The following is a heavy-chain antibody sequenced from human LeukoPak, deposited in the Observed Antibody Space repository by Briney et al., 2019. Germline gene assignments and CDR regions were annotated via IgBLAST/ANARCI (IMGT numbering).Heavy chain of an antibody. V-gene: IGHV4-34*01. D-gene: IGHD3-10*01. CDR3: ARGWYYYGSGSPLHI. Sequence: PSETLSLTCAVYGGSFSGCYWSWIRQPPGKGLEWIGEINHSGSTNYNPSLKSRVTISVDTSKNQFSLKLSSVTAADTAVYYCARGWYYYGSGSPLHIWGQGTMVTVSS. CDR1: GGSFSGCY. J-gene: IGHJ3*02. CDR2: INHSGST.